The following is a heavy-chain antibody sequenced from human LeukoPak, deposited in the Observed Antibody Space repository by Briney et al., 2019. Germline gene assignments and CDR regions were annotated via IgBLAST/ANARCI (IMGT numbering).Heavy chain of an antibody. D-gene: IGHD5-24*01. CDR2: MNPNSGNT. CDR1: GYTFTSYD. J-gene: IGHJ5*02. CDR3: ARTEMATIGWFDP. V-gene: IGHV1-8*01. Sequence: GASVKVSCKASGYTFTSYDINWVRQATGQGLEWMGWMNPNSGNTGYAQKFQGRVTMTRNTSIRTAYMELSSLRSEDTAVYYCARTEMATIGWFDPWGQGTLVTVSS.